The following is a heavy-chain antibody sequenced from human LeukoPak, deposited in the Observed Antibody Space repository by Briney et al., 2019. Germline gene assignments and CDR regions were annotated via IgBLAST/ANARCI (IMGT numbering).Heavy chain of an antibody. D-gene: IGHD5-12*01. Sequence: PGGSLRLSCAASGLTFDDYAMHWVRQAPGKGLEWVAGISWSSGNIGYADSVKGRFTISRDNADNSLHLQMNSLRTEDTALYFCARDTWRRAFNYGMDVWGQGTTVAVSS. V-gene: IGHV3-9*01. J-gene: IGHJ6*02. CDR2: ISWSSGNI. CDR1: GLTFDDYA. CDR3: ARDTWRRAFNYGMDV.